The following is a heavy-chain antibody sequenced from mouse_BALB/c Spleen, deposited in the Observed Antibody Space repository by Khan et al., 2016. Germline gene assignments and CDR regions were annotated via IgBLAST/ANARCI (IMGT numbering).Heavy chain of an antibody. CDR2: ISYSGST. CDR3: AKELGWFAY. J-gene: IGHJ3*01. D-gene: IGHD4-1*01. V-gene: IGHV3-2*02. CDR1: GYSITSDYA. Sequence: EVKLEVSGPGLVKPSQSLSLTCTVTGYSITSDYAWNWIRQFPGNKLEWMGYISYSGSTSYNPSLKSRISITRDTSKNQIFLRLNSVTTEVTATYYSAKELGWFAYWGQWTLVTVSA.